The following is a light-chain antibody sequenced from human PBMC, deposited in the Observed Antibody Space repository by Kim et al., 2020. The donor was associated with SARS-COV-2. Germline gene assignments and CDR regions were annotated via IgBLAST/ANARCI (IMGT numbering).Light chain of an antibody. Sequence: DIQMTQSPSTLSASVGDRVTITCRTSQSISTWLAWYQQKPGKAPKLLIYDASSLESGVPSRFSGSGSGTEFTLTISSLQPDDFATYYCQHYNNYPLKFGGGTKVDIK. CDR3: QHYNNYPLK. J-gene: IGKJ4*02. V-gene: IGKV1-5*01. CDR2: DAS. CDR1: QSISTW.